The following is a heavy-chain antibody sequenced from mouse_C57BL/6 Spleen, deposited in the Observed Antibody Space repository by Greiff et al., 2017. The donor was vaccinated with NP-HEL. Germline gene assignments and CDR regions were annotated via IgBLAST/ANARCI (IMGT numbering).Heavy chain of an antibody. CDR3: ARDLCSSYWFAY. J-gene: IGHJ3*01. CDR2: IYPGDGDT. Sequence: QVQLQQPGPELVKPGASVKISCKASGYAFSSSWMNWVKQRPGKGLEWIGRIYPGDGDTNYNGKFKGKATLTADKSSSTAYMQLSSLTSEDSAVYFCARDLCSSYWFAYWGQGTLVTVSA. CDR1: GYAFSSSW. D-gene: IGHD1-1*01. V-gene: IGHV1-82*01.